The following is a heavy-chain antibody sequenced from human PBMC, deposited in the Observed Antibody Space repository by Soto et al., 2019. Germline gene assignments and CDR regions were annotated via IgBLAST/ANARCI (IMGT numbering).Heavy chain of an antibody. CDR2: IYYSGST. V-gene: IGHV4-59*01. Sequence: PSETLSLTCAGSGGSISGYYWSWIRQSPGKGLEWIGYIYYSGSTNYNPSLKSRVTISVDTSKNQFSLKLNSVTAADTAMYYCARSSAPYYVGSWGRGTLVTVSS. J-gene: IGHJ4*02. CDR1: GGSISGYY. D-gene: IGHD3-10*01. CDR3: ARSSAPYYVGS.